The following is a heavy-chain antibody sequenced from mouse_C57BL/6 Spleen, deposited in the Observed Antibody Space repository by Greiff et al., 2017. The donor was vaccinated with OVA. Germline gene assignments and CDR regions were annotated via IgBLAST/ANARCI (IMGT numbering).Heavy chain of an antibody. Sequence: VQLQESGAELVKPGASVKLSCKASGYTFTSYWMQWVKQRPGQGLEWIGEIDPSDSYTNYNQKFKGKATLTVDTSSSTAYMQLSSLTSEDSAVYYCARGASELGHAMDYWGQGTSVTVSS. CDR3: ARGASELGHAMDY. V-gene: IGHV1-50*01. CDR2: IDPSDSYT. D-gene: IGHD4-1*01. CDR1: GYTFTSYW. J-gene: IGHJ4*01.